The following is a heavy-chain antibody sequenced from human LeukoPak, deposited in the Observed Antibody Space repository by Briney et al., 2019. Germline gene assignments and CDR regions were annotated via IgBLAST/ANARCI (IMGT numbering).Heavy chain of an antibody. CDR2: IYTSGST. CDR3: ARYPPSLGYYYMDV. V-gene: IGHV4-4*07. D-gene: IGHD2-2*01. Sequence: SETLSLTCTVSGGSISSYYWSWIRQPAGKGLEWIGRIYTSGSTNYNPSLKSRVTMSVDTSKNQFSLKLSSVTAADTAVYYCARYPPSLGYYYMDVWGKGTTVTVSS. CDR1: GGSISSYY. J-gene: IGHJ6*03.